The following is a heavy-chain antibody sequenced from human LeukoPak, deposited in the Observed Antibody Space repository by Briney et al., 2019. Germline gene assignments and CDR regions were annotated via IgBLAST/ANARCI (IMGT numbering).Heavy chain of an antibody. CDR2: ITSNTNYI. V-gene: IGHV3-21*01. CDR1: GFAFSIYS. Sequence: GGSLRLSCAASGFAFSIYSMNWVRQAPGQGLEWVSSITSNTNYIYYADSVKGRFTISRDNAKNSLYLQMNSLRAEDTAVYYCARTSYWFGPWGQGTLVTVSS. J-gene: IGHJ5*02. CDR3: ARTSYWFGP.